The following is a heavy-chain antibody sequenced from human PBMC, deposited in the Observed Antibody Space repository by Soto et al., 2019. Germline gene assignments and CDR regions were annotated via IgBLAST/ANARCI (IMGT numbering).Heavy chain of an antibody. Sequence: GASVKVSCKASGYTFTGYYMHWVRQAPGQGLEWMGWINPNSGGTNYAQKFQGRVTMTRDTSISTAYMELSRLRSDDTAVYYCARDLYCSSKSCYADYGMDVWGQGTTVTVSS. CDR2: INPNSGGT. J-gene: IGHJ6*02. CDR3: ARDLYCSSKSCYADYGMDV. V-gene: IGHV1-2*02. CDR1: GYTFTGYY. D-gene: IGHD2-2*01.